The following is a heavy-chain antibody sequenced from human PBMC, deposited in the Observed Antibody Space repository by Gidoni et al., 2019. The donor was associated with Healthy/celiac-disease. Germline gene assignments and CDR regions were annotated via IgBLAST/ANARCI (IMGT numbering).Heavy chain of an antibody. CDR3: AKDAVATGYYDILTGYYIDWFDP. CDR2: ISGSGGST. CDR1: GFTFSSYA. Sequence: EVQLLESGGGLVQPGGSLRLSCAASGFTFSSYAMSWVRRAPGKGLEWVSAISGSGGSTYYAASVKGRFTISRDNSKNTLYLQMNSLRAEDTAVYYCAKDAVATGYYDILTGYYIDWFDPWGQGTLVTVSS. V-gene: IGHV3-23*01. D-gene: IGHD3-9*01. J-gene: IGHJ5*02.